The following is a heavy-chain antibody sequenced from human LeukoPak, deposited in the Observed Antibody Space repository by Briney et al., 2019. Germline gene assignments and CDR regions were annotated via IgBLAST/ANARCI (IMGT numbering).Heavy chain of an antibody. D-gene: IGHD3-22*01. CDR3: ARAGSIVVVINTYDAFDI. CDR2: IYYSGST. J-gene: IGHJ3*02. Sequence: SETLSLTCTVSGGSISSGGYYWSWIRQHPGKGLEWIGYIYYSGSTYYNPSLKSRVTISVDTSKNQFSLKLSSVTAADTAVYYCARAGSIVVVINTYDAFDIWGQGTMVTVSS. V-gene: IGHV4-31*03. CDR1: GGSISSGGYY.